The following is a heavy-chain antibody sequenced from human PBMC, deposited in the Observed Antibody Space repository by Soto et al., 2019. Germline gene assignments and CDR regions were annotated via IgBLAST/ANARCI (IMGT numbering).Heavy chain of an antibody. CDR3: ARSIAAAAKITFYLFDY. CDR1: GGTFSSYA. V-gene: IGHV1-69*13. J-gene: IGHJ4*02. Sequence: RASVKVSCKASGGTFSSYAISWVRQAPGQGLEWMGGIIPIFGAANYAQKFQGRVTITADESTSTAYMELSSLRSEDTAVYYCARSIAAAAKITFYLFDYWGQGTLVTVSS. D-gene: IGHD6-13*01. CDR2: IIPIFGAA.